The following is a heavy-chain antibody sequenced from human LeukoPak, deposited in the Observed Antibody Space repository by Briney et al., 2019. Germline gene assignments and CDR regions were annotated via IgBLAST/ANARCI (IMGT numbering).Heavy chain of an antibody. D-gene: IGHD3-22*01. CDR2: IYYSGST. Sequence: SETLSLTCTVSGGSISSSSYYWGWIRQPPGKGLEWIGSIYYSGSTYYNPSLKSRVTISVEASKNQFSLKLRSVTAADTAVYYCARGPNDGSGYYLYWGQGTLVTVSS. J-gene: IGHJ4*02. V-gene: IGHV4-39*07. CDR1: GGSISSSSYY. CDR3: ARGPNDGSGYYLY.